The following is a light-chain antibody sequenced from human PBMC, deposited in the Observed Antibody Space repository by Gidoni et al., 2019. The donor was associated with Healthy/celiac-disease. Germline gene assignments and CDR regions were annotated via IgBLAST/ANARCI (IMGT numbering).Light chain of an antibody. CDR3: QQSYTTLWT. V-gene: IGKV1-39*01. CDR2: AAS. Sequence: DIQMTQSPSSLSASVGDRVTITCRASQSISRYLKWYQQKPGKAPNLLIYAASSLQRGVPTRFSGSGAGTEFTITISSLQPEDFANYYCQQSYTTLWTFGQGTKVEIK. J-gene: IGKJ1*01. CDR1: QSISRY.